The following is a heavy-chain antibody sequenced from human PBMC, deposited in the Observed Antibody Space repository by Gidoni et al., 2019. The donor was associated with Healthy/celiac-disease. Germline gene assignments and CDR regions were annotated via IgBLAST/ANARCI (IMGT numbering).Heavy chain of an antibody. V-gene: IGHV4-34*01. CDR1: GGSCSGDY. Sequence: QVQLQQWGAGLLKPSETLSLTCAVYGGSCSGDYWSWIRQPPGKGLEWIGEINHSGSTNYNPSLNSLVTISLDTSKNQFSLKLSSVTAADTAVYYCASYGEVKWRVIKARGYFDYWGQGTLVTVSS. J-gene: IGHJ4*02. CDR3: ASYGEVKWRVIKARGYFDY. CDR2: INHSGST. D-gene: IGHD6-19*01.